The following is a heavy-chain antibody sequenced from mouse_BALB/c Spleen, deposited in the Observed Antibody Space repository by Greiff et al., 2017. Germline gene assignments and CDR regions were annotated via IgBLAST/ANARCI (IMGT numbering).Heavy chain of an antibody. CDR3: ALLRLREYFDY. CDR1: GYTFTSYW. J-gene: IGHJ2*01. CDR2: INPSNGRT. V-gene: IGHV1S81*02. Sequence: QVQLQQPGAELVKPGASVKLSCKASGYTFTSYWMHWVKQRPGQGLEWIGEINPSNGRTNYNEKFKSKATLTVNKSSSTAYMQLSSLTSEDSAVYYCALLRLREYFDYWGQGTTLTVSS. D-gene: IGHD1-2*01.